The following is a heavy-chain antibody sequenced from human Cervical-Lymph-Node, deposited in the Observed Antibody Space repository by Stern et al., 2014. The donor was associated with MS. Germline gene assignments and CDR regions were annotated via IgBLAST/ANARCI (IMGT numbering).Heavy chain of an antibody. V-gene: IGHV1-2*06. CDR3: AKDASDWNNWFDP. J-gene: IGHJ5*02. CDR2: INPNSGDT. D-gene: IGHD6-19*01. Sequence: QLVQSGAEVKKPGASVKVSCKASGYTFTDYNMHWVRQAPGQGLEWMGRINPNSGDTSYAPKFQGRVTMTRDTSVTTSYMELSSLRSDDTAVYYCAKDASDWNNWFDPWGQGTLVTVSS. CDR1: GYTFTDYN.